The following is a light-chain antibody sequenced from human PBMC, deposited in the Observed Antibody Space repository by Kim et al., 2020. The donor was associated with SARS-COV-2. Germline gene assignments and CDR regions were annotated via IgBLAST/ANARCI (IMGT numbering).Light chain of an antibody. V-gene: IGKV1-5*03. CDR1: QSISSW. CDR3: QQYNSYSYT. CDR2: KAA. J-gene: IGKJ2*01. Sequence: SAAVGDRVTITCRASQSISSWLAWDQQKTGKASKLLIYKAASLESGVPSRFSGSGSGTEFTLTISSLQPDDFATYYCQQYNSYSYTFGQGTKLEI.